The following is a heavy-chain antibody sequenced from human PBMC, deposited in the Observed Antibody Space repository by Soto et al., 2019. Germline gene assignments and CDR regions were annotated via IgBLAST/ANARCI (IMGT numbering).Heavy chain of an antibody. CDR3: ARAAINYYGSGSYFFPYGMDV. J-gene: IGHJ6*02. V-gene: IGHV3-66*01. CDR1: GFTVSNNY. CDR2: IYSDGST. Sequence: GGSLRLSCAPSGFTVSNNYMNWVRQAPGKGLEWVSIIYSDGSTYYADYVKGRFTISRDNSKNTLYLQMNSLRAEDTAVYYCARAAINYYGSGSYFFPYGMDVWGQGTTVTVSS. D-gene: IGHD3-10*01.